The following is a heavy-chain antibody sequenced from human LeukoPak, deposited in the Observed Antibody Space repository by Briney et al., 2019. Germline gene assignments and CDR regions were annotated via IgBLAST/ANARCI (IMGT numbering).Heavy chain of an antibody. J-gene: IGHJ6*02. CDR3: ARRGGSSSGVRNYYGMDV. Sequence: ASVKVSCKASGYTFTSYDINWVRQATGQGLEWMGWMNPNSGNTGYAQKFQGRVTMTRNTSISTAYMELSSLRSEDTAVYYCARRGGSSSGVRNYYGMDVWGQGTTVTVSS. CDR1: GYTFTSYD. D-gene: IGHD6-13*01. V-gene: IGHV1-8*01. CDR2: MNPNSGNT.